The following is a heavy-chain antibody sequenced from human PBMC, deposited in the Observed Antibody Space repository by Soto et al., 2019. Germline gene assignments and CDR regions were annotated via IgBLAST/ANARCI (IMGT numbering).Heavy chain of an antibody. J-gene: IGHJ3*02. V-gene: IGHV1-18*01. D-gene: IGHD6-19*01. Sequence: ASVKVSCKASGYTFTSYGISWVRQAPGQGLEWMGWISAYNGNTNYAQKLQGRVTMTTDTSTSTAYMELRSLRSDDTAVYYCARTFRDRIAVVGIDGSDAFDIWGQGTMVTVSS. CDR2: ISAYNGNT. CDR1: GYTFTSYG. CDR3: ARTFRDRIAVVGIDGSDAFDI.